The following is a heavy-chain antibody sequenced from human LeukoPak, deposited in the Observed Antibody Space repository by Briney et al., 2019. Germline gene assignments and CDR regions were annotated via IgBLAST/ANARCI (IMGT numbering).Heavy chain of an antibody. Sequence: ASVKVSCKASGYTFTSYYMHWGRQAPGQGLEWMGIINPSGGSTSYAQKFQGRVTMTRDTSTSTAYMELSSLRSEDTAVYYCARVGYYDSSGYYGRFDRWGQGTLVTVSS. J-gene: IGHJ5*02. D-gene: IGHD3-22*01. CDR1: GYTFTSYY. CDR3: ARVGYYDSSGYYGRFDR. V-gene: IGHV1-46*01. CDR2: INPSGGST.